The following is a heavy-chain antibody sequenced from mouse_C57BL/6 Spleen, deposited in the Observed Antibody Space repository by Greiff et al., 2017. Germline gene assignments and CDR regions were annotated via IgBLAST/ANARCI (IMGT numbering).Heavy chain of an antibody. CDR2: IYPGDGDT. D-gene: IGHD1-1*01. CDR3: ARFYYGSSYLHWYFEV. Sequence: QVQLQQSGAELVKPGASVKISCKASGYAFSSYWMNWVKQRPGKGLEWIGQIYPGDGDTNYNGKFKGKATLTADKSSSTAYMQLSSLTSEDSAVYFCARFYYGSSYLHWYFEVWGTGTTVTVSS. CDR1: GYAFSSYW. V-gene: IGHV1-80*01. J-gene: IGHJ1*03.